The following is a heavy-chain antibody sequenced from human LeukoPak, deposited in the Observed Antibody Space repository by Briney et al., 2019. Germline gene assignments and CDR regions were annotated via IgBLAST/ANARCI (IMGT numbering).Heavy chain of an antibody. CDR1: GFTFSSYW. V-gene: IGHV5-51*01. CDR3: ARSAAARRGLYFDY. J-gene: IGHJ4*02. CDR2: IYPGDSDT. D-gene: IGHD6-6*01. Sequence: GESLKISCKGSGFTFSSYWIGWVCQMPGKGLEWMGIIYPGDSDTRYSPSFQGQVTISADNSITTAYLQWSSLEASDTAMYYCARSAAARRGLYFDYWGQGTLVTISS.